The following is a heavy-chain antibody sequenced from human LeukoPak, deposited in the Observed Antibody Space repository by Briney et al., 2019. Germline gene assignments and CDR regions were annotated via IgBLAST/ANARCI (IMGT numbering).Heavy chain of an antibody. CDR2: IYSGGST. V-gene: IGHV3-53*01. J-gene: IGHJ4*02. CDR1: GFTVSSNY. Sequence: GGSLRLSCAASGFTVSSNYMSWVRQAPGKGLEWVSVIYSGGSTYYADSVKGRFTISRDNSKNTLYLQMNSLRAEDTAVYYCAHSGYDWSFDYWGQGTLVTVSS. D-gene: IGHD5-12*01. CDR3: AHSGYDWSFDY.